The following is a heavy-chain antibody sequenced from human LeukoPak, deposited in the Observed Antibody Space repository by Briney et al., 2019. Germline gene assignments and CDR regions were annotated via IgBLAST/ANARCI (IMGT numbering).Heavy chain of an antibody. J-gene: IGHJ4*02. V-gene: IGHV1-2*06. CDR3: ARVIAVAGRGYFDY. D-gene: IGHD6-19*01. CDR1: GYTFTGYY. CDR2: INPNSGGT. Sequence: ASVKVSCKASGYTFTGYYMHWVRQAPGQGLECMGRINPNSGGTNYAQKFQGRVTMTRDTSISTAYMELSRLRSDDTAVYYCARVIAVAGRGYFDYWGQGTLVTVSS.